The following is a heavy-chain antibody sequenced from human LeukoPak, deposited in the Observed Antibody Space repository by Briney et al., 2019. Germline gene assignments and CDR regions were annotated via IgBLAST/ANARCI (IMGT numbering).Heavy chain of an antibody. CDR3: ARAGRITYDAFDI. V-gene: IGHV3-48*01. CDR2: ISSSSSTI. D-gene: IGHD1-14*01. J-gene: IGHJ3*02. CDR1: GFTFSSYS. Sequence: PGGSLRLSCAASGFTFSSYSMNWVRQAPGKGLEWVSYISSSSSTIYYADSVKGRFTISRDNAKNSLYLQMNSLRAEDTAVYYCARAGRITYDAFDIWGQGTMVTVPS.